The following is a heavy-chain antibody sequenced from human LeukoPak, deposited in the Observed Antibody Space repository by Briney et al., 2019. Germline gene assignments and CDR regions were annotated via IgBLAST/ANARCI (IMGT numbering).Heavy chain of an antibody. Sequence: GGSLRLSCAASGFTFSNYWMSWVRQAPGKGLEWVANIKPDGSADYYVNSLKGRFAISRDNAKCSLFLEMISLRAEDTAVYYCARGGWGGYYYGDAFDIWGQGTMVTVSS. CDR1: GFTFSNYW. J-gene: IGHJ3*02. D-gene: IGHD3-22*01. V-gene: IGHV3-7*01. CDR2: IKPDGSAD. CDR3: ARGGWGGYYYGDAFDI.